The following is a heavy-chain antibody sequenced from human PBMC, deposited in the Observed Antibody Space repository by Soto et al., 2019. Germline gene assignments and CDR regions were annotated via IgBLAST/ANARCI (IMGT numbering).Heavy chain of an antibody. J-gene: IGHJ4*02. Sequence: SETLSLTCTVSGGSVSSYYWSWIRQSPGKGLEWIGYIYYSGSTKYKPSLKSRVTISVDTSRNQFSLKVSSATAADTAVYYCARHSNPDYGLYYFDYWGLGALVTVSS. V-gene: IGHV4-59*08. CDR2: IYYSGST. CDR1: GGSVSSYY. D-gene: IGHD4-17*01. CDR3: ARHSNPDYGLYYFDY.